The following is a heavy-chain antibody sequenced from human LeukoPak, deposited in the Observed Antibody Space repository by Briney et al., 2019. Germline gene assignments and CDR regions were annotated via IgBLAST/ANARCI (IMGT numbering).Heavy chain of an antibody. CDR1: GFTFSSYT. J-gene: IGHJ4*02. CDR2: ISGSGGST. Sequence: GGSLRLSCAASGFTFSSYTMSWVRQAPGKGLEWVSAISGSGGSTYYADSVKGRFTISRDNSKNTLCLQMNSLRAEDTAVYYCAKQLGYCSDGSCYFPYWGQGTLVTVSS. D-gene: IGHD2-15*01. V-gene: IGHV3-23*01. CDR3: AKQLGYCSDGSCYFPY.